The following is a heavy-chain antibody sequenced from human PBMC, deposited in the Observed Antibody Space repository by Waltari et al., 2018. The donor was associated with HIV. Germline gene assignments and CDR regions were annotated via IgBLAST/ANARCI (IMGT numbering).Heavy chain of an antibody. CDR2: IYHSGST. D-gene: IGHD6-19*01. J-gene: IGHJ3*02. CDR3: ARGVGLLGAVAGIDAFDI. V-gene: IGHV4-4*02. Sequence: QVQLQESGPGLVKPSGTLSLTCAVSGGSISSSNWWSRVRQPPGKGLEWIGEIYHSGSTNYNPSLKSRVTISVDKSKNQFSLKLSSVTAADTAVYYCARGVGLLGAVAGIDAFDIWGQGTMVTVSS. CDR1: GGSISSSNW.